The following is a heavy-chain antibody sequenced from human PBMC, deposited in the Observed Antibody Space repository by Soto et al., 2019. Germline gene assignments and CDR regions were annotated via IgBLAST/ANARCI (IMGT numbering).Heavy chain of an antibody. CDR1: GGTFSTSA. Sequence: QVQLVQSGAEVKKPGSSVKVSCKASGGTFSTSAISWVRQAPGQGLEWVGGIMPVFPTPDYAQNFQGRVTITADESTTTAYLELTSLRDDDTAVYYSARDKDRLQLGGNYYYILDVWGQGTAITFSS. CDR3: ARDKDRLQLGGNYYYILDV. V-gene: IGHV1-69*12. J-gene: IGHJ6*02. D-gene: IGHD1-1*01. CDR2: IMPVFPTP.